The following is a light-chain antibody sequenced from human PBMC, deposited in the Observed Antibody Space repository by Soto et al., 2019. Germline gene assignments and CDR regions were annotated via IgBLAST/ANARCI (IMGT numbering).Light chain of an antibody. V-gene: IGKV3-20*01. CDR2: GAS. J-gene: IGKJ1*01. CDR3: QQFGSSSWT. CDR1: QSVSSSY. Sequence: ESVLTQSPGTLSLSLGEKATLSCRASQSVSSSYLAWYQQKPGQAPRLLIYGASGRATGIPDRFSGSGSGTDFTLTVSRLEPEDFAVYYCQQFGSSSWTFGQGTKV.